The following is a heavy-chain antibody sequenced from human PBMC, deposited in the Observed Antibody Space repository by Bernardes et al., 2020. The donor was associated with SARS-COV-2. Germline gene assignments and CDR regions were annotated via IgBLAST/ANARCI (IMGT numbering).Heavy chain of an antibody. Sequence: ETLSLTCTVSGGAISGYYWSWIRQPPGKGLEWIGNICDIGSTAYNPSLKSRVTISIDKSKNQFSLNLSSVTAADTAIYYCSRSPGTYFYDSSVLQNWGQGNLVTVSS. V-gene: IGHV4-59*01. CDR1: GGAISGYY. D-gene: IGHD3-22*01. CDR3: SRSPGTYFYDSSVLQN. J-gene: IGHJ4*02. CDR2: ICDIGST.